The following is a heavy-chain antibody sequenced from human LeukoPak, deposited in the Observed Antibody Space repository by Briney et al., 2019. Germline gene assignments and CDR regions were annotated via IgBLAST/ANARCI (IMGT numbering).Heavy chain of an antibody. Sequence: PSETLSLTCTVSGGSISSSSYYWGWIRQPPGKGLEWIGSIYYSGSTYYNPSLKSRVTISVDTSKNQFSLKLSSVTAADTAVYYCARKRYSSGWYSPHPPNFDYWGQGTLVTVSS. CDR2: IYYSGST. CDR3: ARKRYSSGWYSPHPPNFDY. CDR1: GGSISSSSYY. J-gene: IGHJ4*02. V-gene: IGHV4-39*07. D-gene: IGHD6-19*01.